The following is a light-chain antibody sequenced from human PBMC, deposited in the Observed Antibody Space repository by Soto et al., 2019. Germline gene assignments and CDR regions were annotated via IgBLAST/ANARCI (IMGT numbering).Light chain of an antibody. Sequence: QSVLTQPRSVSGSPGQSVTISCTGTGRVVGGYNYVSWYQQHPGKAPKLMIYDVSKRPSGVPDRFSGSKSGNTASLTISGLQAEDEADYYCCSYAGSYTYVFGTGTKVTVL. CDR3: CSYAGSYTYV. CDR1: GRVVGGYNY. CDR2: DVS. V-gene: IGLV2-11*01. J-gene: IGLJ1*01.